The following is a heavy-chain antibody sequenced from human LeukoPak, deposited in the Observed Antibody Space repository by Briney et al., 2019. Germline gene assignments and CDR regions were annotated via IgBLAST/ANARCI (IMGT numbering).Heavy chain of an antibody. V-gene: IGHV3-9*03. J-gene: IGHJ4*02. CDR1: GFTFDDYA. CDR3: ARAEWGWSLFDY. D-gene: IGHD2-15*01. CDR2: ISWNSGSI. Sequence: PGGSLRLSCAASGFTFDDYAMHWVRQAPGKGLEWVSGISWNSGSIGYADSVKGRFTISRDNSKNTLYLQMGSLRAEDMAVYYCARAEWGWSLFDYWGQGTLVTVSS.